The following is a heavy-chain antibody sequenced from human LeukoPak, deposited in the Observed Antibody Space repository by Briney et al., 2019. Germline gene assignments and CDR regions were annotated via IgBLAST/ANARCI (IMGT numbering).Heavy chain of an antibody. CDR3: GSTDCSGASCYTSDN. CDR1: GGSSISYY. Sequence: PSETLSLTCTVSGGSSISYYWSWIRQPAGKGLEWIGRFYASGSATYNPSLKSRVTMSVDTSKNQLSLKVYSVTAADTAVYYCGSTDCSGASCYTSDNWGQGTLVTVSS. J-gene: IGHJ4*02. D-gene: IGHD2-15*01. CDR2: FYASGSA. V-gene: IGHV4-4*07.